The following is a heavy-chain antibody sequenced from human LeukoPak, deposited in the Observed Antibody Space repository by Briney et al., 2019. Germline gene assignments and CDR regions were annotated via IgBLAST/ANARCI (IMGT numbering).Heavy chain of an antibody. CDR3: VGSGYYYAEYFQH. CDR1: GGSISSYY. J-gene: IGHJ1*01. D-gene: IGHD3-22*01. CDR2: IYTSGST. V-gene: IGHV4-4*07. Sequence: SETLSLTCTVSGGSISSYYWSWIRQPAGKGLYWIGRIYTSGSTNYNTSLKSRVTISVDKSKNQFPLKLSPVTAADTAVYYCVGSGYYYAEYFQHWGQGTLVTVSS.